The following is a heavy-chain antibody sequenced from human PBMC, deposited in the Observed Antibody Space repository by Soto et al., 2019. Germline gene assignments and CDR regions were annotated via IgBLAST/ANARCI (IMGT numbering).Heavy chain of an antibody. D-gene: IGHD5-12*01. CDR1: GLTFSRAD. J-gene: IGHJ4*02. CDR3: VTNSWHY. Sequence: EVQLLESGGGLVQPGGSLRLSCVVSGLTFSRADLSWVRQPPGKGLEWVSASGGSALITHYVDSVKGRFTISRDGSKKILYLQLNSLSAEDTAGYYCVTNSWHYWGQGTLVNVSS. CDR2: SGGSALIT. V-gene: IGHV3-23*01.